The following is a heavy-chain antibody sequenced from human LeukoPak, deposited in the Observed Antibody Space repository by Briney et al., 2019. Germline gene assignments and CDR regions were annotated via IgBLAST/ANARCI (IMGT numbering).Heavy chain of an antibody. D-gene: IGHD2-15*01. CDR1: GGTFSSYA. CDR2: IIPILGIA. J-gene: IGHJ4*02. CDR3: ARDCSGGSCYRFFDY. V-gene: IGHV1-69*04. Sequence: SVKVSCKASGGTFSSYAISWVRQAPGQGLEGMGRIIPILGIANYAQKFQGRVTITADKSTNTAYMELSSLRSEDTAVYYCARDCSGGSCYRFFDYWGQGTLVTVSS.